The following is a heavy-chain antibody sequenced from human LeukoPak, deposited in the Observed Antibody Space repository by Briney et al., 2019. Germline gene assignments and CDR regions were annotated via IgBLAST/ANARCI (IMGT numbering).Heavy chain of an antibody. V-gene: IGHV3-48*01. J-gene: IGHJ4*02. CDR3: AREHTPFGSGCTAAY. D-gene: IGHD6-19*01. CDR2: ISPSSSTI. Sequence: GGSLRLSCAASGFTFSSYGMNWVRQAPGKGLEWVSYISPSSSTIYYADSGKGRFTISGDNAKNSLYLQMNSLRAEDTAVYYCAREHTPFGSGCTAAYWGQGTLVTVSS. CDR1: GFTFSSYG.